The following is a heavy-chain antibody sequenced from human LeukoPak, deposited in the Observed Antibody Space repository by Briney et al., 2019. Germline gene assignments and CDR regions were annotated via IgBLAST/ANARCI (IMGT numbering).Heavy chain of an antibody. D-gene: IGHD3-22*01. CDR1: GFTFSNAW. Sequence: GGSLRLSCAASGFTFSNAWMSWVRQAPGKGLEWVGRIKSKTDGGTTDYAAPVKGRFIISRDDSKNSLYLQMNSLRAEDTALYYCAKDHYYDSSGYCTHWGQGTLVTVSS. CDR2: IKSKTDGGTT. J-gene: IGHJ4*02. CDR3: AKDHYYDSSGYCTH. V-gene: IGHV3-15*05.